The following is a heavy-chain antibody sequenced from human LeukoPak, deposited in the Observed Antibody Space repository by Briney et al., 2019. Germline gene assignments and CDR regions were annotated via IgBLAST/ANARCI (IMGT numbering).Heavy chain of an antibody. CDR3: AREHASGYSSSWYEGGLIDY. D-gene: IGHD6-13*01. Sequence: GGSLRLSCAASGFTFDDHGMCWVRQAPGKGLEWVAVISYDGSNKYYADSVKGRFTISRDNSKNTLYLQMNSLRSDDTAVYYCAREHASGYSSSWYEGGLIDYWGQGTLVTVSS. CDR2: ISYDGSNK. CDR1: GFTFDDHG. J-gene: IGHJ4*02. V-gene: IGHV3-30*03.